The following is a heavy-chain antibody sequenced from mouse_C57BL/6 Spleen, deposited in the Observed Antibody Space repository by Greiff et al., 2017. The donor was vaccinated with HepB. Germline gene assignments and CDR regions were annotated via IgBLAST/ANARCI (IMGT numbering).Heavy chain of an antibody. CDR3: ARSDDYDGFAY. CDR1: GYTFTSYW. D-gene: IGHD2-4*01. V-gene: IGHV1-61*01. Sequence: QVQLQQSGAELVRPGSSVKLSCKASGYTFTSYWMDWVKQRPGQGLEWIGNIYPSDSETHYNQKFKDKATLTVDKSSSTAYMQLSSLTSEDSAVYYCARSDDYDGFAYWGQGTLVTVSA. J-gene: IGHJ3*01. CDR2: IYPSDSET.